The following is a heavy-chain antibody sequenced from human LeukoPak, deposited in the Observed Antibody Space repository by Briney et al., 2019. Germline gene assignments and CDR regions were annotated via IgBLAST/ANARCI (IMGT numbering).Heavy chain of an antibody. D-gene: IGHD2-2*02. CDR3: ASVAVIRSVMYYTH. J-gene: IGHJ4*02. CDR2: IYSSGRT. CDR1: GRSLVTLY. V-gene: IGHV4-4*07. Sequence: PSETLSLPCSVYGRSLVTLYWRWIRQPAGKGLEWIGRIYSSGRTNYHPSLESRVTMSVDTSKNQFSLNLTSVTAADPAVYYCASVAVIRSVMYYTHWGQGTLVTVSS.